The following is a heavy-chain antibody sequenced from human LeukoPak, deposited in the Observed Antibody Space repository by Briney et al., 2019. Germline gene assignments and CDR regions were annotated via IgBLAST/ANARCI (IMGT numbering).Heavy chain of an antibody. Sequence: GESLKISCKASGYSFTNYWIGWVRQMPGKDLEWMGVIYPGDSDTTYSPSFQGQVTISVDKSISTAYLQWSSLKASDTAMYYCARHSSAGLITPFDYWGQGTLVTVSS. V-gene: IGHV5-51*01. CDR2: IYPGDSDT. D-gene: IGHD3/OR15-3a*01. CDR1: GYSFTNYW. J-gene: IGHJ4*02. CDR3: ARHSSAGLITPFDY.